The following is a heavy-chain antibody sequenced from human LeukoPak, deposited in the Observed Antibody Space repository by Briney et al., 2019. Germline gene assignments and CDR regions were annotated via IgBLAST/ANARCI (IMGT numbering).Heavy chain of an antibody. Sequence: SETLSLTCTVSGGSISSSSYYWGWIRQPPGKVLGWIGSIYYSGSTYYNPSLKSRVTISVDTSKNQFSLKLSSVTAADTAVYYCARRALAVAGIPNYYYYMDVWGKGTTVTVSS. CDR1: GGSISSSSYY. V-gene: IGHV4-39*01. CDR3: ARRALAVAGIPNYYYYMDV. D-gene: IGHD6-19*01. J-gene: IGHJ6*03. CDR2: IYYSGST.